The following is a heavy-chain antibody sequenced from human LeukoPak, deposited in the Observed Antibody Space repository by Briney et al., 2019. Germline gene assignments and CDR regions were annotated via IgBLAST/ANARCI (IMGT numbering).Heavy chain of an antibody. V-gene: IGHV4-31*03. CDR1: GGSISSGDFY. J-gene: IGHJ5*02. CDR3: ARTGPLSGWFDP. CDR2: IYYSGTA. Sequence: SETLSLTCTVSGGSISSGDFYWSWVRQHPEKGLEWIGYIYYSGTAYYNPSLKSRVTMSVDTSKNQFSLKLSSVTAADTAVYYCARTGPLSGWFDPWGQGTLVTVSS. D-gene: IGHD1-14*01.